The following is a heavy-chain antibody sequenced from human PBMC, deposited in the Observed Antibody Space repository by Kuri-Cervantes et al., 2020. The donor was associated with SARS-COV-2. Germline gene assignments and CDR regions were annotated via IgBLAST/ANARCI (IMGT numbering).Heavy chain of an antibody. V-gene: IGHV4-31*03. D-gene: IGHD3-10*01. J-gene: IGHJ6*02. CDR2: IYYSGST. CDR1: GGSISSGGYY. CDR3: ARDRLWPPTGGYYYGMDV. Sequence: SETLSLTCTVSGGSISSGGYYWSWIRQHPGKGLEWIGYIYYSGSTYYNPSLKSRVTISVDTSKNQFSLKLSSVTAAVTAVYYCARDRLWPPTGGYYYGMDVWGQGTTVTVSS.